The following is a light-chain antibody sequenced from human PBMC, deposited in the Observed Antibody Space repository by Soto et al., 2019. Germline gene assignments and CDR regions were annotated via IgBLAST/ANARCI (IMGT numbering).Light chain of an antibody. J-gene: IGKJ4*01. CDR3: QQYKNWPPLT. CDR2: GAF. Sequence: EIVMTQSPATLSVSPGETPTLSCRASQSVSYNLAWYQQKPGQGPRLLIYGAFTRATGIPARFSGSGSGTEFTLTISSLQSEDFAVYYCQQYKNWPPLTFGGGTKVEIK. CDR1: QSVSYN. V-gene: IGKV3-15*01.